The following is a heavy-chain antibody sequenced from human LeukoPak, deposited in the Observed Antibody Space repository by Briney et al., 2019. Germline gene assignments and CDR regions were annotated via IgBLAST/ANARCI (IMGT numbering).Heavy chain of an antibody. J-gene: IGHJ3*02. Sequence: SETLSLTCTVSGGSISSGTYYWNWIRQPAGKGLEWIGRSYTSGSTNYNPSLKSRVTISVDTSKNQFSLKLSSVTAADTAVYYCARVWGVTDFYDSRGAFDIWGQGTMVTVSS. V-gene: IGHV4-61*02. CDR2: SYTSGST. CDR3: ARVWGVTDFYDSRGAFDI. CDR1: GGSISSGTYY. D-gene: IGHD3-22*01.